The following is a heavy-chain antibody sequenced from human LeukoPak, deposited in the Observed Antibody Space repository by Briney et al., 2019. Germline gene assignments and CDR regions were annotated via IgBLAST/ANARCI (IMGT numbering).Heavy chain of an antibody. Sequence: PSETLSLTCTVSGGSISSSSYYWGWIRQPPGKGLEWIGSIYYSGSTYYHPSLKSRVAISVDTSKNQFSLKLSSVTAADTAVYYCARVTNDYGGNQLLYFDYWGQGTLVTVSS. V-gene: IGHV4-39*07. D-gene: IGHD4-23*01. CDR3: ARVTNDYGGNQLLYFDY. CDR2: IYYSGST. CDR1: GGSISSSSYY. J-gene: IGHJ4*02.